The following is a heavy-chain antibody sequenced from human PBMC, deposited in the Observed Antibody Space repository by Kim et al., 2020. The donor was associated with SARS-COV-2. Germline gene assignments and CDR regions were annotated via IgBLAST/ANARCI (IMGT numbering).Heavy chain of an antibody. CDR1: GFTFSSYA. CDR2: ISYDGSNK. J-gene: IGHJ4*02. Sequence: GGSLRLSCAASGFTFSSYAMHWVRQAPGKGLEWVAVISYDGSNKYYADSVKGRFTISRDNSKNTLYLQMNSLRAEDMAVYYCARARGGNYFRPFDYWGQGTLVTVSS. V-gene: IGHV3-30-3*01. D-gene: IGHD4-4*01. CDR3: ARARGGNYFRPFDY.